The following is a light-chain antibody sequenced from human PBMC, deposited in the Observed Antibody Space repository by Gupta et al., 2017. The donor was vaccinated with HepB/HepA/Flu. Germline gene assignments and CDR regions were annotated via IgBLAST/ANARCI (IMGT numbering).Light chain of an antibody. CDR2: GSS. Sequence: ELALTQSPATLSASPGARVTLSCRASQSVSSNLAWYQQQPGQPPRLLISGSSARATGIPARSRGSGSGTAFTLTISRLKSEDFAVNFGEAYNDWQPVTCGQGTKVEIK. CDR1: QSVSSN. CDR3: EAYNDWQPVT. V-gene: IGKV3-15*01. J-gene: IGKJ1*01.